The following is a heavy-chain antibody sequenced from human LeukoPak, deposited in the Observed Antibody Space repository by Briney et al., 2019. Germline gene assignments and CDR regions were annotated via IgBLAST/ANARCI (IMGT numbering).Heavy chain of an antibody. D-gene: IGHD6-13*01. V-gene: IGHV4-61*02. CDR3: ARARYMKQHRWFDP. Sequence: SETLSLTCTVSGGSISSGPDYWSWIRQPAGKGLEWIGRIYSSGSTNYNPSLKSRVTISIDTSKNQFSLKLTSVTAADTAVYYCARARYMKQHRWFDPWGQGTLVTVSS. CDR2: IYSSGST. CDR1: GGSISSGPDY. J-gene: IGHJ5*02.